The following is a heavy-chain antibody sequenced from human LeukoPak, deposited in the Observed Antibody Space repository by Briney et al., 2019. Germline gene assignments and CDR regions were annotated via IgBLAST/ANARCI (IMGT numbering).Heavy chain of an antibody. V-gene: IGHV3-7*01. Sequence: XAAXXFTXXXYWMSWVRQAPGKGLEGVANIKQDGSEKYYVDSVKGRLTISRDNAKNSLYLQMNSLRAEDTAVYYCARDLGIAAAGTNYWGQGTLVTVSS. CDR3: ARDLGIAAAGTNY. D-gene: IGHD6-13*01. CDR2: IKQDGSEK. CDR1: XFTXXXYW. J-gene: IGHJ4*02.